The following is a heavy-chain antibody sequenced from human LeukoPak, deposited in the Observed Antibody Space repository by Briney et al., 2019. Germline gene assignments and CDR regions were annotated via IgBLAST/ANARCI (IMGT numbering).Heavy chain of an antibody. CDR1: GYTFTGYY. Sequence: GASVKVSCKASGYTFTGYYMHWVRQAPGQGLEWMGWINPNSGGTNYAQKFQGRVTMTRDTSISTAYMELSRLRSDDTAVYYCARDRITMVRGVPNWFDPRGQGTLLTVSS. J-gene: IGHJ5*02. V-gene: IGHV1-2*02. CDR3: ARDRITMVRGVPNWFDP. CDR2: INPNSGGT. D-gene: IGHD3-10*01.